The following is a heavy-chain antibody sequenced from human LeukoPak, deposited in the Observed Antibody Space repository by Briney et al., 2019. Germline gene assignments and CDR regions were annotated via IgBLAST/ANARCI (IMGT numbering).Heavy chain of an antibody. V-gene: IGHV4-34*01. D-gene: IGHD5-12*01. J-gene: IGHJ3*02. CDR3: ARGLWLSLGAFDI. Sequence: SETLSLTCAVYGGSFSGYYWSWIRQPPVKGLEWIGEINHSGSTNYNPSLKSRVTISVDTSKNQFSLKLSSVTAADTAVYYCARGLWLSLGAFDIWGQGTMVTVSS. CDR2: INHSGST. CDR1: GGSFSGYY.